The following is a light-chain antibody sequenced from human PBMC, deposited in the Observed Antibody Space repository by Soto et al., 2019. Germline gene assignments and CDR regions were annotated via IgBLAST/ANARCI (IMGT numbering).Light chain of an antibody. V-gene: IGKV1-39*01. Sequence: IQMTQSPSSLSASVGDRVTMTCRASQSIGSYVNWYQEKPGEAPKVLIFAASSLQSGVPSRFSGSGSGTDLTLTISSLQPEDFATYYCQQSYSTAWTFGQGTKVDIK. CDR3: QQSYSTAWT. CDR2: AAS. CDR1: QSIGSY. J-gene: IGKJ1*01.